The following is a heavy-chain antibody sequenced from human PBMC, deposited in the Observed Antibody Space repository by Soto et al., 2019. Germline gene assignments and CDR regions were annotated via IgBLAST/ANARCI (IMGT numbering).Heavy chain of an antibody. CDR3: ARQGDYSNYLYYFDY. J-gene: IGHJ4*02. CDR2: IYPGDSDT. V-gene: IGHV5-51*01. D-gene: IGHD4-4*01. Sequence: GESLKISCQGSGYRFNTYWIGWVRQMPGKGLEWMGIIYPGDSDTKYSPSFQGQVTISADKSINTVYLQWSSLRASDTAIYYCARQGDYSNYLYYFDYGGQGTLVTVSS. CDR1: GYRFNTYW.